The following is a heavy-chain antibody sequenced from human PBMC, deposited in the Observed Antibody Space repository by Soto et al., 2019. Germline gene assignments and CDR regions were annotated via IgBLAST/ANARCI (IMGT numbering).Heavy chain of an antibody. CDR3: GKVLVGATGHTDSDS. CDR2: IDYNGVT. J-gene: IGHJ4*02. D-gene: IGHD2-15*01. V-gene: IGHV4-39*01. CDR1: GGSIYRSCYY. Sequence: PSETLSLTCTVSGGSIYRSCYYWGWIRQPPGRGLEWIGNIDYNGVTYSNPSLKSRVTISRDTSKNQFSLKLTSVTAADTALYYCGKVLVGATGHTDSDSLGPGTLLTVSS.